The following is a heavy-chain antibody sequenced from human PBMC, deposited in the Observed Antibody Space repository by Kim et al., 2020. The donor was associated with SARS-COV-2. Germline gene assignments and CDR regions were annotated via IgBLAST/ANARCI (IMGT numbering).Heavy chain of an antibody. V-gene: IGHV4-59*01. J-gene: IGHJ4*02. CDR2: IYYSGST. Sequence: SETLSLTCTVSGGSISSYYWSWIRQPPGKGLEWIGYIYYSGSTNYNPSLKSRVTISVDTSKNQFSLKLSSVTAADTAVYYCARGSYGSGSYNWFDYWGQGTLVTVSS. D-gene: IGHD3-10*01. CDR3: ARGSYGSGSYNWFDY. CDR1: GGSISSYY.